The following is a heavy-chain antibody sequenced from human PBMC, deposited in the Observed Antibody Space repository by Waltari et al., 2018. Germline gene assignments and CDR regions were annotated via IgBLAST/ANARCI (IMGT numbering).Heavy chain of an antibody. D-gene: IGHD3-10*01. J-gene: IGHJ6*02. V-gene: IGHV4-34*01. CDR2: INHSGST. CDR3: ACLKVRGVYYYGMDV. CDR1: GGSFSGYY. Sequence: QVQLQQWGAGLLKPSETLSLTCAVYGGSFSGYYWSWIRKPPGKGLEWIGEINHSGSTNYNPSLKSRVTISVDTSKNQFSLKLSSVTAADTAVYYCACLKVRGVYYYGMDVWGQGTTVTVSS.